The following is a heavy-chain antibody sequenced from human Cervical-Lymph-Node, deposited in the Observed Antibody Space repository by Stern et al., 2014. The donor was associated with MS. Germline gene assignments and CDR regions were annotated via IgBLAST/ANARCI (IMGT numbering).Heavy chain of an antibody. D-gene: IGHD2-15*01. Sequence: QVTLKESGPTLVKPTQTLTLTCTLSGFSLTTAGVGVGWIRQPPGKALQGLALIYWDDDKLYSPSLKNRLTIAKDTSKNQVVLTMTNVDPVDTATYYCAHSRVKYCRGGTCYSSLFDYWGQGTLLTVSS. CDR1: GFSLTTAGVG. CDR2: IYWDDDK. CDR3: AHSRVKYCRGGTCYSSLFDY. V-gene: IGHV2-5*02. J-gene: IGHJ4*02.